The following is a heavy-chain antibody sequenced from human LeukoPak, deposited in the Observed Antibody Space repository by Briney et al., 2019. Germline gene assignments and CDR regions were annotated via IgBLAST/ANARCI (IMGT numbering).Heavy chain of an antibody. V-gene: IGHV3-7*01. CDR2: IKQDGSEK. D-gene: IGHD6-19*01. J-gene: IGHJ4*02. CDR1: GFTFSSYW. CDR3: ARGARQWLVPDFDY. Sequence: GGSLRLSCAASGFTFSSYWMSWVRQAPGRGLEWVANIKQDGSEKYYVDSVKGRFTISRDNAKNSLYLQMNSPRAEDTAVYYCARGARQWLVPDFDYWGQGTLVTVSS.